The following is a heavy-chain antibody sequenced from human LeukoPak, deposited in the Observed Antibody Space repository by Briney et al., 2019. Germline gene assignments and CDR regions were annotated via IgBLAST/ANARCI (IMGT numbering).Heavy chain of an antibody. CDR1: GYSFTSYG. CDR3: ARCAVVAAIEPGDY. V-gene: IGHV1-18*01. D-gene: IGHD2-15*01. CDR2: ISAYNGNT. J-gene: IGHJ4*02. Sequence: GESLKISCKGSGYSFTSYGISWVRQAPGQGLEWMGWISAYNGNTNYAQKLQGRVTMTTDTSTSTAYMELRSLRSDDTAVYYCARCAVVAAIEPGDYWGQGTLVTVSS.